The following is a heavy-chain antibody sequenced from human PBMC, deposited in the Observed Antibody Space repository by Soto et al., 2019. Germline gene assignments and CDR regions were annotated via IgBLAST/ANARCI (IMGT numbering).Heavy chain of an antibody. CDR1: GGSFSGYY. CDR2: INHSGST. CDR3: ASSGSYNWFDP. J-gene: IGHJ5*02. V-gene: IGHV4-34*01. D-gene: IGHD1-26*01. Sequence: SETLSLTCAVYGGSFSGYYWSWIRQPPGKGLEWIGEINHSGSTNYNPSLKSRVTISVDTSKNKFSLKLSSVTAADTAVYYCASSGSYNWFDPWGQGTLVTVS.